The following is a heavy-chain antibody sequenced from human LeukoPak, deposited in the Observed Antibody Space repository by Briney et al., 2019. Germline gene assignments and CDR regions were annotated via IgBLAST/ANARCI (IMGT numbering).Heavy chain of an antibody. CDR1: GFTFSSYW. V-gene: IGHV3-74*01. CDR3: VKLSIIGVDY. CDR2: INSDGSST. Sequence: GGSLRLSCAASGFTFSSYWMYWVRQAPENGLVWVSRINSDGSSTLYADSVKGRFTISRDNAKNTLYLQMNSLRAEDTAVYYCVKLSIIGVDYWGQGALVTVSS. D-gene: IGHD2/OR15-2a*01. J-gene: IGHJ4*02.